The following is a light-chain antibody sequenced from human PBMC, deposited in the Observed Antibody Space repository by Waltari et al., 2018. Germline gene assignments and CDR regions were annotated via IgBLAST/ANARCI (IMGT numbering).Light chain of an antibody. J-gene: IGLJ1*01. V-gene: IGLV1-47*01. CDR2: RNN. CDR3: AAWDDSLSGRF. CDR1: SSNIGRSS. Sequence: QSVLTQPPSASGPPGQRVSMSCSGSSSNIGRSSVSWYQQVPGTPPKLLIYRNNQRPSGVPDRFSGSKSGTSASLAISGLRSEDEADYYCAAWDDSLSGRFFGSGTKVTVL.